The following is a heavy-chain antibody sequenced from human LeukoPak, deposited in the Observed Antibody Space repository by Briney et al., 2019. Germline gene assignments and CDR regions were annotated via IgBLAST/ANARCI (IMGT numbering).Heavy chain of an antibody. V-gene: IGHV4-59*01. CDR3: AMNYDFWSGYYK. Sequence: SETLSLTCSVFGGSFSGNYWSWIRQPPGKGLEWIGYIYYSGSTNYNPSLKSRVTISVDTSKNQFSLKLSSVTAADTAVYYCAMNYDFWSGYYKWGQGTMVTVSS. D-gene: IGHD3-3*01. CDR1: GGSFSGNY. CDR2: IYYSGST. J-gene: IGHJ3*01.